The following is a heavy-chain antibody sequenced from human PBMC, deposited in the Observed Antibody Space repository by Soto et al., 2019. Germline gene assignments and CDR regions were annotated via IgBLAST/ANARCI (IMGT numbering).Heavy chain of an antibody. Sequence: ASVKVYCKAYGYTFTSYAMHWVRQAPGQRLEWMGWINAGNGNTKYSQKFKGRVTITRDTSASTAYMELSSLRSEDTGVYYCARWGPDSSGCPFDYWGQGTLVTVSS. CDR1: GYTFTSYA. CDR2: INAGNGNT. D-gene: IGHD6-19*01. CDR3: ARWGPDSSGCPFDY. V-gene: IGHV1-3*01. J-gene: IGHJ4*02.